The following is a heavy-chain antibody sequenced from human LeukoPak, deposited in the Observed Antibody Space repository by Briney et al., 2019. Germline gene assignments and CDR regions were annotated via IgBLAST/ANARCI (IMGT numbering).Heavy chain of an antibody. Sequence: GGSLRLSCAASGFTFSSYAMSWVRQAPGKGLEWVSAISGSGGSTYYADSVKGRFTISRDNSKNTLYLQMNSLRAEDTAVYYCTSPLRQQLGYYGVDVWGQGTTVTVSS. D-gene: IGHD6-13*01. CDR1: GFTFSSYA. V-gene: IGHV3-23*01. CDR3: TSPLRQQLGYYGVDV. J-gene: IGHJ6*02. CDR2: ISGSGGST.